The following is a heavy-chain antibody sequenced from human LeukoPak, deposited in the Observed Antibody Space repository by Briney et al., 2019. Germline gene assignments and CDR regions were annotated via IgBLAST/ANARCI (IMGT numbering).Heavy chain of an antibody. Sequence: ASVKVSCKASGYTFTNYYIHWVRQAPGQGLEWMGWISAYNGNTNYAQKLQGRVTMTTDTSTSTAYMELRSLRSDDTAVYYCATLEYYYDSSGYGSSWFDPWGQGTLVTVSS. CDR2: ISAYNGNT. CDR3: ATLEYYYDSSGYGSSWFDP. J-gene: IGHJ5*02. CDR1: GYTFTNYY. V-gene: IGHV1-18*04. D-gene: IGHD3-22*01.